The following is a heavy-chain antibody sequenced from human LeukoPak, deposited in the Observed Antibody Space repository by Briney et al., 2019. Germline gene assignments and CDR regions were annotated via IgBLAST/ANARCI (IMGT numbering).Heavy chain of an antibody. Sequence: PGGSLRLSCAASGFTFSSYGMHWVRQAPGKGLEWVAFIRYDGSNKYYADSVKGRFTISRDNAKNSLYLQLNSLRADDTAVYYCASMWEGGYWGQGTLVTVSS. CDR3: ASMWEGGY. D-gene: IGHD1-26*01. CDR1: GFTFSSYG. J-gene: IGHJ4*02. CDR2: IRYDGSNK. V-gene: IGHV3-30*02.